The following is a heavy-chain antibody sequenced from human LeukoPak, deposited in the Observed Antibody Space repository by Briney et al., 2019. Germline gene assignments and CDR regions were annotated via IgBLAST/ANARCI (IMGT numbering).Heavy chain of an antibody. Sequence: GGPLRLSCVGSGFTFSSYEMNWVRQAPGKGLEWVSYISSGGSTIYYADSVKGRFTISRDNAKNSLYLQMISLRAEDTAVYYCARGGTWNSGFDCWGQGTLVTVSS. J-gene: IGHJ4*02. V-gene: IGHV3-48*03. CDR2: ISSGGSTI. CDR3: ARGGTWNSGFDC. D-gene: IGHD1-7*01. CDR1: GFTFSSYE.